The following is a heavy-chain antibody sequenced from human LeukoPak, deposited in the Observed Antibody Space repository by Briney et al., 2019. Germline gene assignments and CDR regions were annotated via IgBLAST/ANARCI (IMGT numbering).Heavy chain of an antibody. CDR1: GLTFSTSG. Sequence: GGSLRLSCTTSGLTFSTSGFNWVRQAPGKGLEWVASIRPTGIDRHHADSIKGRFTISRDNANNFLYLQMDSLRAEDTAVYYCATETNGRHYDYWGQGTLLTVSS. CDR3: ATETNGRHYDY. J-gene: IGHJ4*02. V-gene: IGHV3-21*06. CDR2: IRPTGIDR. D-gene: IGHD1-14*01.